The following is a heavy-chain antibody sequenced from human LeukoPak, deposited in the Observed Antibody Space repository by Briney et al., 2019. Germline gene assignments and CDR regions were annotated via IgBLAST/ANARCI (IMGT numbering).Heavy chain of an antibody. V-gene: IGHV4-38-2*02. Sequence: SETLSLTCTVSGYSISSGYFWGWIRQSPGKGLEWIGNIYLSGSTECNPSLKSRVTISVDTSKNQFSLKLSSVTAADTAVYYCARETTVTYDNWGQGTLVTVSS. CDR2: IYLSGST. J-gene: IGHJ4*02. CDR3: ARETTVTYDN. CDR1: GYSISSGYF. D-gene: IGHD4-17*01.